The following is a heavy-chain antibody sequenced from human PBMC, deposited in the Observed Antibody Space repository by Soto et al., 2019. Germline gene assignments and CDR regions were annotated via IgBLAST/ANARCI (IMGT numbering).Heavy chain of an antibody. Sequence: QVQLQQWGAGLLMPSETLSLTCAVYGGFVSSGSYYWSWIRQPPGKGLEWIGEMSHSGGTHFNPSLKSRVTISVVTSKNQFSLKMSSVTAADTALYYCARVERGTATTVVDAFDIWGPGTMVTVSS. J-gene: IGHJ3*02. V-gene: IGHV4-34*01. D-gene: IGHD1-1*01. CDR1: GGFVSSGSYY. CDR3: ARVERGTATTVVDAFDI. CDR2: MSHSGGT.